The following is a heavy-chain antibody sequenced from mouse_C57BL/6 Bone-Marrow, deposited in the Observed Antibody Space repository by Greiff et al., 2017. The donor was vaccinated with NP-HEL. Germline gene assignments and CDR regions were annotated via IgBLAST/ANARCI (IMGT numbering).Heavy chain of an antibody. J-gene: IGHJ3*01. CDR1: GFNIKDYY. CDR3: ARPYYGSSYGAWFAY. D-gene: IGHD1-1*01. V-gene: IGHV14-2*01. CDR2: IDPEDGET. Sequence: EVNVVESGAELVKPGASVKLSCTASGFNIKDYYMHWVKQRTEQGLEWIGRIDPEDGETKYAPKFQGKATITADTSSNTAYLQLSSLTSEDTAVYYCARPYYGSSYGAWFAYWGQGTLVTVAA.